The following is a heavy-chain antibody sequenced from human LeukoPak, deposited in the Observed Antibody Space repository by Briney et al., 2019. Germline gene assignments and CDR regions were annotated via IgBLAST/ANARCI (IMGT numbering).Heavy chain of an antibody. CDR3: ATVVKGELSPDYWFDP. CDR1: GYTLTELS. J-gene: IGHJ5*02. Sequence: GASVTVSCKVSGYTLTELSMHWVRQAPGKGLEWMGGFDPEDGETIYAQKFQGRVTMTEDTSTDTAYMELSSLRSEDTAVYYCATVVKGELSPDYWFDPWGQGTLVTVSS. D-gene: IGHD3-16*02. V-gene: IGHV1-24*01. CDR2: FDPEDGET.